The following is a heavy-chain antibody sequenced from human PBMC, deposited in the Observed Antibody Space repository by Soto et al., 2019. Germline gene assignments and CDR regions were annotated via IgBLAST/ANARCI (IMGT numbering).Heavy chain of an antibody. Sequence: GESLKISCKGSGYSFTSYWISWVRQMPGKGLEWMGRIDPSDSYTNYSPSFQGHVTISAGKSISTAYLQWSSLKASDTAMYYCNVAWELRRGGYYYGMDVWGQGTTVTVSS. CDR2: IDPSDSYT. D-gene: IGHD1-26*01. V-gene: IGHV5-10-1*01. J-gene: IGHJ6*02. CDR3: NVAWELRRGGYYYGMDV. CDR1: GYSFTSYW.